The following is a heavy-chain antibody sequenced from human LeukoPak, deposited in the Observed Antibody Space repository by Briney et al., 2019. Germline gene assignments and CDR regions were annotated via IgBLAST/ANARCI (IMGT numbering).Heavy chain of an antibody. CDR1: GGSISSSTHY. J-gene: IGHJ4*02. V-gene: IGHV4-39*01. CDR2: FRYSGST. D-gene: IGHD2-15*01. CDR3: ARLEWRYDY. Sequence: SETLSLTCTVSGGSISSSTHYRGWIRQPPGKGLEWIGSFRYSGSTYHNPSLESRITISVDTSKNQFFLKLSSVTAADTAVYYCARLEWRYDYWGQGTLVTVSS.